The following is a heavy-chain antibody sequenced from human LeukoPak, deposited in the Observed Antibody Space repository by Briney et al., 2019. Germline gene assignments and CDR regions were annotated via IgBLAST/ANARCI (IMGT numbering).Heavy chain of an antibody. V-gene: IGHV4-59*12. Sequence: SQTLSLTCTVSGDSISNYSWNWIRQPPGMGLEWIGSIYYTGSADYIPSLRSRLTISVDTSKNQFSLKLSSVTAADTAVYYCAREYRGVYAIPFWFDPWGQGTLVTVSS. CDR2: IYYTGSA. D-gene: IGHD2-8*01. CDR3: AREYRGVYAIPFWFDP. CDR1: GDSISNYS. J-gene: IGHJ5*02.